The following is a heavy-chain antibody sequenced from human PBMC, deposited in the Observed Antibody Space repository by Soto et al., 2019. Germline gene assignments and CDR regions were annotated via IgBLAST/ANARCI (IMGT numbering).Heavy chain of an antibody. CDR2: MNPGSGDT. J-gene: IGHJ4*02. V-gene: IGHV1-8*01. Sequence: ASVKVSCKASGYSFNNNDGSWVRQATGQGLEWMGWMNPGSGDTGYAQKFQGRVSMTRDISIATAYMELSSLRSDDTAMDYCARGVVGNCDRSGYHPLWGQVNLVTVSS. CDR1: GYSFNNND. CDR3: ARGVVGNCDRSGYHPL. D-gene: IGHD3-22*01.